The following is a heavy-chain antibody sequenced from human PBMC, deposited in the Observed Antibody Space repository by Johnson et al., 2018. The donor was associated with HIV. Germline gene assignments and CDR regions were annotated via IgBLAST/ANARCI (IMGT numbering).Heavy chain of an antibody. Sequence: QVQLVESGGGLVKPGGSLRLSCAASGFTFSDYYMSWIRQAPGKGLEWVSYITSSGRTTYYAAPVKGRFTISRDNAKNSLYLQMNSLRAEDTAVYFCATEGGTGAFDIWGQGTMVTVSS. V-gene: IGHV3-11*04. CDR3: ATEGGTGAFDI. CDR1: GFTFSDYY. D-gene: IGHD2-15*01. J-gene: IGHJ3*02. CDR2: ITSSGRTT.